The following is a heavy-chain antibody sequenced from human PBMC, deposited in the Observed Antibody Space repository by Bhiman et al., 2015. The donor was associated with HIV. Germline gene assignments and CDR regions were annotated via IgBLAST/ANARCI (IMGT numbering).Heavy chain of an antibody. CDR1: GFIFDDYG. Sequence: EVHLVESGGGVVRPGGSLRLSCAASGFIFDDYGMNWVRQVPGKGLEWVSGINWNGGNTDYADSVKGRFTISRDNAKNSLYLYMDSLRSEDTALYYCVRDIEGIGYSNDWGDYWGQGTLVTVSS. J-gene: IGHJ4*02. D-gene: IGHD6-19*01. CDR2: INWNGGNT. V-gene: IGHV3-20*04. CDR3: VRDIEGIGYSNDWGDY.